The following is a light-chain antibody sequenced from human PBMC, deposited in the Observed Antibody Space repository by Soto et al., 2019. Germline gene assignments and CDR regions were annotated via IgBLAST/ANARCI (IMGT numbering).Light chain of an antibody. V-gene: IGKV3-15*01. J-gene: IGKJ1*01. Sequence: EIVMTQSPATLSVSPGERATLSCRASQSVSGNLAWYQQKPGQAPRLLIYGASTRATGIPDRFSGSGSGTEFTLTISSLQSEDFAVYYGQQYNNWPRTFGQGTKVEIK. CDR1: QSVSGN. CDR3: QQYNNWPRT. CDR2: GAS.